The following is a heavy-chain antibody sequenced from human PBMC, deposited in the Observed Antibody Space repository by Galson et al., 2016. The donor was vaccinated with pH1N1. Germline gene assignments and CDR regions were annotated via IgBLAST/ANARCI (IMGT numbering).Heavy chain of an antibody. Sequence: SPRLSCAASGFTFTSYAMHWVRHAPGKGLEWVAVILYDGTNEYYADSVKGRFTISRDKTQSTVYLQMNSLRTEDTAVYYCARDSEYSGHEGFHWAQGTLVIVSS. CDR2: ILYDGTNE. CDR3: ARDSEYSGHEGFH. J-gene: IGHJ4*02. D-gene: IGHD5-12*01. CDR1: GFTFTSYA. V-gene: IGHV3-30*04.